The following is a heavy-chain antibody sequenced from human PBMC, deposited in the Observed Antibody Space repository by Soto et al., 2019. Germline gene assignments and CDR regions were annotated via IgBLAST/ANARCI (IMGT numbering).Heavy chain of an antibody. CDR2: MNPNSGNT. Sequence: GASVKVSCKASGYTFTSYDINWVRQATGQGLEWMGWMNPNSGNTGYAQKFQGRVTMTRNTSISTAYMELSSLRSEDTAVYYCARGVREDDFTVTGYYYYYYMDVWGKGTTVTVSS. J-gene: IGHJ6*03. CDR3: ARGVREDDFTVTGYYYYYYMDV. CDR1: GYTFTSYD. V-gene: IGHV1-8*01. D-gene: IGHD4-4*01.